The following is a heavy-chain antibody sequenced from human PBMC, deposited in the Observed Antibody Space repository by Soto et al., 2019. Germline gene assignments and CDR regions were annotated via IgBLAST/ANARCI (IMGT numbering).Heavy chain of an antibody. Sequence: QVQLVESGGGVVQPGRSLRLSCAASGFTFSSYGMHWVRQAPGKGLEWVAVISYDGSNKYYADSVKGRFTISRDNSKNTLYLQMNSLRAEDTAVYYCAKDRGVGYDFWSGLHDYWGQGTLVTVSS. D-gene: IGHD3-3*01. CDR2: ISYDGSNK. CDR1: GFTFSSYG. CDR3: AKDRGVGYDFWSGLHDY. V-gene: IGHV3-30*18. J-gene: IGHJ4*02.